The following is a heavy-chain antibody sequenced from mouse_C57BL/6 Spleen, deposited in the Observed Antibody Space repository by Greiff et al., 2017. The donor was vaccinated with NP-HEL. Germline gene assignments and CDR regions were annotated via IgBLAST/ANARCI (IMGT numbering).Heavy chain of an antibody. J-gene: IGHJ2*01. V-gene: IGHV1-69*01. CDR3: ARSNYSNYVGFFDY. CDR2: IDPSDSYT. CDR1: GYTFTSYW. Sequence: VQLQQSGAELVMPGASVKLSCKASGYTFTSYWMHWVKQRPGQGLEWIGEIDPSDSYTNYNQKFKGKSTLTVDKSSSTAYMQLSSLTSEDSAVYYCARSNYSNYVGFFDYWGQGTTLTVSS. D-gene: IGHD2-5*01.